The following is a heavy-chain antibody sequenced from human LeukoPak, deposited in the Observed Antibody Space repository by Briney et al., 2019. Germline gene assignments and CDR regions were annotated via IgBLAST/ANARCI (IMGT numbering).Heavy chain of an antibody. J-gene: IGHJ4*02. CDR1: GFTFDDYA. Sequence: GGSLRLSCAASGFTFDDYAMHWVRQAPGKGLEWVSGISWNSGSIGYADSVKGRFTISRDNAKNSLYLQVSTLRAEDTAVYYCAREISSSTSFDYWGQGTLVTVSS. D-gene: IGHD2-2*01. V-gene: IGHV3-9*01. CDR2: ISWNSGSI. CDR3: AREISSSTSFDY.